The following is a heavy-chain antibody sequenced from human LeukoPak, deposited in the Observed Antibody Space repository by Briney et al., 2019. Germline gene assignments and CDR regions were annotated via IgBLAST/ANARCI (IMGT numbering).Heavy chain of an antibody. CDR2: MNPSSGGT. J-gene: IGHJ6*02. D-gene: IGHD6-6*01. V-gene: IGHV1-2*02. CDR3: ARGQGRAARRHCSGIDV. Sequence: GASVKVSCKGSRYTFIGYYINWVRQAPGQGLEWLGWMNPSSGGTMYAQKFQGRVTMTRDTSISTAYMEFSRLRSDDTTVYFCARGQGRAARRHCSGIDVWGQGTTVTVSS. CDR1: RYTFIGYY.